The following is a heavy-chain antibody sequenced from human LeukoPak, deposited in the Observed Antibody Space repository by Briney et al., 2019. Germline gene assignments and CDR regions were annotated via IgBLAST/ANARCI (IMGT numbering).Heavy chain of an antibody. CDR2: IYYSRTN. CDR3: ARGGLGDSSSYDY. D-gene: IGHD3-22*01. J-gene: IGHJ4*02. Sequence: WGTLSLTCTASGYSISSGYWWGWLRPPPGGLLEWIRRIYYSRTNYSDESLKRRVTISVDTSKNQFSLQMTTLTADDTAVYYCARGGLGDSSSYDYWGQGTQLTVSS. V-gene: IGHV4-38-2*02. CDR1: GYSISSGYW.